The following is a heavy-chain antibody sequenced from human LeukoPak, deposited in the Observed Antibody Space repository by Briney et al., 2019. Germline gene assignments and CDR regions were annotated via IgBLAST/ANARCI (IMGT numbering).Heavy chain of an antibody. CDR1: GFTFSSSG. CDR2: ILYNGSNK. V-gene: IGHV3-33*01. D-gene: IGHD2-15*01. J-gene: IGHJ5*02. CDR3: ARAGGYCSGGSCYRGYSWFDP. Sequence: GGSLRLSCAASGFTFSSSGMHWVRQAPGKGLEWVAVILYNGSNKYYADSVKGRFTISRDSSKNTLYLQMNSLRVEDTAVYYCARAGGYCSGGSCYRGYSWFDPWGQGTLVTVSP.